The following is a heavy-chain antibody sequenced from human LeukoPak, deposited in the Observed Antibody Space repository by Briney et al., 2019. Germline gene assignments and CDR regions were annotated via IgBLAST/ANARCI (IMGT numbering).Heavy chain of an antibody. V-gene: IGHV4-34*01. CDR2: INHSGST. J-gene: IGHJ4*02. D-gene: IGHD6-13*01. Sequence: SETLSLTCAVYGGSFSGYYWSWIRQPPGKGLEWIGEINHSGSTNYNPSLESRVTISVDTSKNQFSLKLSSVTAADTAVYYCARYTGIAAAGLFDYWGQGTLVTVSS. CDR1: GGSFSGYY. CDR3: ARYTGIAAAGLFDY.